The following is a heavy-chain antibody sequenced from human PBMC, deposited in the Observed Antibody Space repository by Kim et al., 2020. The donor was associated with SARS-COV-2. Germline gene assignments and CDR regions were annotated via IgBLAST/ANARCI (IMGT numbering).Heavy chain of an antibody. CDR3: ARKLHVPSGGTYLEL. CDR1: GFSFSSHG. J-gene: IGHJ1*01. Sequence: GGSLRLSCAASGFSFSSHGMSWVRQAPGKGLEWVSSISRSGETTYYADSVKGRFTMSRDNSKNTLYLQLISLRAEDTAVDYCARKLHVPSGGTYLELGG. D-gene: IGHD1-26*01. CDR2: ISRSGETT. V-gene: IGHV3-23*01.